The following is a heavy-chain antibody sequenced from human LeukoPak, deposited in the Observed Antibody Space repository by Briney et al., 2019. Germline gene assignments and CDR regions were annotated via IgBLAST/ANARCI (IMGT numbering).Heavy chain of an antibody. V-gene: IGHV3-7*01. CDR3: VREKYLTGNDDPFDI. CDR1: GFTFRTYW. Sequence: PGGSLRLSCAASGFTFRTYWMSWVRQAPGKGLEWVANIKQDGNEKYYVDSVKGRFTISRDNAKNSLDLQMNSLRVEDTAVYYCVREKYLTGNDDPFDIWGPGTMVTVSS. CDR2: IKQDGNEK. D-gene: IGHD3-9*01. J-gene: IGHJ3*02.